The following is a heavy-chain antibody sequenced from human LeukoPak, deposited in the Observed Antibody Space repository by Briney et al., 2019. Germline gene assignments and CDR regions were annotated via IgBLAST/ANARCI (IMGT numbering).Heavy chain of an antibody. J-gene: IGHJ4*02. CDR1: GFTFSSYS. V-gene: IGHV3-21*01. CDR3: ARERTPKHYYGSGTYDRYFDH. Sequence: GGSLRLSCAASGFTFSSYSMNWVRQAPGKGLEWVSSISSSSSYIYYADSLKGRFTISRDTTQNSLYLQMNSLRAEDTALYYCARERTPKHYYGSGTYDRYFDHWGQGTLVTVSS. CDR2: ISSSSSYI. D-gene: IGHD3-10*01.